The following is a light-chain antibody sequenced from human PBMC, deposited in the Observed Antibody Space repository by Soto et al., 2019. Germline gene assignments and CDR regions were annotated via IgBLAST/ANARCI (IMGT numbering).Light chain of an antibody. CDR2: DAS. CDR1: QSVSNS. CDR3: RQRSNWPIT. Sequence: IVLTQSPATLSLSPGDIATLSCRASQSVSNSLVWYQHKPGQAPRLLIYDASNRATGIPARFSGSGSGTDFTLTISSLEPEDFAVYYCRQRSNWPITFGQGTRLEIK. J-gene: IGKJ5*01. V-gene: IGKV3-11*01.